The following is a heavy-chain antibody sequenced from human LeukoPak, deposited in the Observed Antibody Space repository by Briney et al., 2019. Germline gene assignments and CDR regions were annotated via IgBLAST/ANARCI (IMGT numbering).Heavy chain of an antibody. CDR1: GYTFTGHY. CDR3: ARSGGWSWVGH. CDR2: INCNSGDT. J-gene: IGHJ4*02. Sequence: ASVKVSCKASGYTFTGHYIHWVRQAPGQGLEWMGRINCNSGDTNYEQKFQGRVTMTRDTSITTAYMELSGLRSDDTAVFFCARSGGWSWVGHWGQGALVTVSS. V-gene: IGHV1-2*06. D-gene: IGHD2-15*01.